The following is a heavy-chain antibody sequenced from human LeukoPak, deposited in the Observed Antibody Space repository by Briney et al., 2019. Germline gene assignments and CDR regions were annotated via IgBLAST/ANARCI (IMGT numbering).Heavy chain of an antibody. D-gene: IGHD6-13*01. CDR1: GFTFSSYG. V-gene: IGHV3-23*01. J-gene: IGHJ5*02. CDR2: ISGSGGST. CDR3: AKPGVSAWFDP. Sequence: PGGSLRLSCAASGFTFSSYGMTWVRQAPGKGLEWVSAISGSGGSTYYADSVKGRSTISRDNSKNTLYLQMNSLRAEDTAVYYCAKPGVSAWFDPWGQGTLVTVSS.